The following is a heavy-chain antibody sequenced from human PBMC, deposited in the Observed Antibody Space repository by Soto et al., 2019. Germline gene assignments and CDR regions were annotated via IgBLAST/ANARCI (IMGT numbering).Heavy chain of an antibody. CDR3: ARPPLPGYSIHFNS. CDR1: GYIFIDYW. Sequence: GESLKISCKASGYIFIDYWIGWVRQMPGKGLEWMGIVHPRDSDTRYSPSFQGQVTISADRSTGTAFLQWRSLKASDTALYYCARPPLPGYSIHFNSWGQGTLVA. D-gene: IGHD2-15*01. V-gene: IGHV5-51*01. CDR2: VHPRDSDT. J-gene: IGHJ4*02.